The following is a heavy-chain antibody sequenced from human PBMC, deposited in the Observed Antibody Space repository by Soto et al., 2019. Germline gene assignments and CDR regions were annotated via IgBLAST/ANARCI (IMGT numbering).Heavy chain of an antibody. CDR3: ARGGYQLLYADYYYGMDV. J-gene: IGHJ6*02. CDR2: INPSGGST. D-gene: IGHD2-2*02. Sequence: ASVKVSCKASGYTFTSYYMHWVRQAPGQGLEWMGIINPSGGSTSYAQKFQGRVTMTRDTSTSTVYMALSSLRSEDTAVYYCARGGYQLLYADYYYGMDVWGQGTTVTVSS. CDR1: GYTFTSYY. V-gene: IGHV1-46*01.